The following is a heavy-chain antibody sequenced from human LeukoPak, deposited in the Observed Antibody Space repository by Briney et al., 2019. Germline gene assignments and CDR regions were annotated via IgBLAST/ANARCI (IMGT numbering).Heavy chain of an antibody. CDR2: IYHRGTT. Sequence: SETLSLTCSVFGYFISSGYFWGWVRQSPGKGLEWIASIYHRGTTHYNPSLNSRVSISLDTSKNQFSLRMNSVTAADTAVYYCARDWAADTLRYFDLWGRGTLVTVSS. D-gene: IGHD6-13*01. J-gene: IGHJ2*01. CDR1: GYFISSGYF. CDR3: ARDWAADTLRYFDL. V-gene: IGHV4-38-2*02.